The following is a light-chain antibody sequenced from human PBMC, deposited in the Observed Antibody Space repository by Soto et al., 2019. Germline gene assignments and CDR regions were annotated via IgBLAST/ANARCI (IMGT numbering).Light chain of an antibody. CDR3: QQTYRPPPT. CDR1: QSVISY. Sequence: DIQMTQAPSSLSAFVGDSVTITCRASQSVISYVNWYQQKPGHAPKLLVYGAISLQGGVPSRFSGSGTGTDVTLTISGLRPEDSATYYCQQTYRPPPTFGQGTKV. J-gene: IGKJ1*01. CDR2: GAI. V-gene: IGKV1-39*01.